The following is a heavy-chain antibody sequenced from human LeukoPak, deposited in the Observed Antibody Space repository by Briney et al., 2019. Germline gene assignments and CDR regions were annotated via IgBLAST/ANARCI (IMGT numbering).Heavy chain of an antibody. D-gene: IGHD3-3*01. Sequence: GASVKVSCKASGYTFTSYGISWVRQAPGQGLEWMGWISAYNGYTNYAQRLQGRVIMTTDTSTSTAYMELSSLRSEDTAVYYCARTDFWSGYSRLDRDYYYYYMDVWGKGTTVTVSS. CDR2: ISAYNGYT. J-gene: IGHJ6*03. CDR3: ARTDFWSGYSRLDRDYYYYYMDV. V-gene: IGHV1-18*01. CDR1: GYTFTSYG.